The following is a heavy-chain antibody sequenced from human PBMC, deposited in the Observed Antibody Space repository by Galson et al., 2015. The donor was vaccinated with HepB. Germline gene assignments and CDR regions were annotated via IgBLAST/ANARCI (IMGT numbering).Heavy chain of an antibody. CDR1: GFTFSSYA. D-gene: IGHD3-22*01. CDR3: ANRYDSSGYHFYYYYYGMDV. J-gene: IGHJ6*02. Sequence: SLRLSCAASGFTFSSYAMSWVRQAPGKGLEWVSSISGSDGSTYYADSVKGRFTISRDNSKNTLYLQMNSLRAEDTAVYYCANRYDSSGYHFYYYYYGMDVWGQGTTVTVSS. CDR2: ISGSDGST. V-gene: IGHV3-23*01.